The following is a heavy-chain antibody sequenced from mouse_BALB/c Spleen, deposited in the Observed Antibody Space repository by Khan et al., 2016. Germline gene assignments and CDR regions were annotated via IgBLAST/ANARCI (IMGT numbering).Heavy chain of an antibody. J-gene: IGHJ2*01. CDR1: GYTFTNYG. CDR2: INTYTGEP. Sequence: QIQLVQSGPELKKPGETVKISCKASGYTFTNYGMNWVKQAPGKGLKWMGWINTYTGEPTYADDFKGRFAFSLETSASTAYLQINNLKNEDIATYFCARFRYGNYWGQGTTLTVSS. D-gene: IGHD2-10*02. V-gene: IGHV9-1*02. CDR3: ARFRYGNY.